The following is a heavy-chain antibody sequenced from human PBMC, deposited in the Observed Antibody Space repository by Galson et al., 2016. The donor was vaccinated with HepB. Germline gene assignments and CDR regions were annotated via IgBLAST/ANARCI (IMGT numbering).Heavy chain of an antibody. J-gene: IGHJ5*02. Sequence: TLSLTCTVSGASISSRGYYWTWIRQSPQKGLEWIGSFFHSGTTYYNPSLKSRVTISVDTSNNQFSLELTSVTAADTAVYYCGRQGDRGYCIGAGCYWGDSWFDPWGQGTLVTVSS. CDR3: GRQGDRGYCIGAGCYWGDSWFDP. V-gene: IGHV4-39*01. CDR1: GASISSRGYY. D-gene: IGHD2-15*01. CDR2: FFHSGTT.